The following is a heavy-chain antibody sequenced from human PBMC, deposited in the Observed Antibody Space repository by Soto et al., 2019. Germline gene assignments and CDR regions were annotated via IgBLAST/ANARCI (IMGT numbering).Heavy chain of an antibody. V-gene: IGHV1-18*01. Sequence: QVQLVQSGAAVKKPGASVKVSCKASGYTFTSYGISWVRQAPGQGLEWMGRISGYNGNTNYAQKLQGRVTMTTDTSTSTAYMELMSLRSDDTAVYYCSRDRGYNWNYGWFDPWGQGTLVTVSS. CDR2: ISGYNGNT. CDR1: GYTFTSYG. D-gene: IGHD1-7*01. CDR3: SRDRGYNWNYGWFDP. J-gene: IGHJ5*02.